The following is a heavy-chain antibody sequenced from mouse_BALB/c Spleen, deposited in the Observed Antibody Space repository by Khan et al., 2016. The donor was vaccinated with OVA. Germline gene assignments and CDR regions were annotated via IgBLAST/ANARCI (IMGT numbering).Heavy chain of an antibody. V-gene: IGHV9-1*02. CDR3: ARGASCWYFDV. Sequence: QIQLVQSGPELKKPGETVKISCKASGYTFTNYGMNWVKQAPGKGLKWMGWINTYTGEPTYTDDFKGRFAFSMETSASTAYLQINNLKTEDMATYFCARGASCWYFDVWGAGTTVTVSS. CDR2: INTYTGEP. J-gene: IGHJ1*01. D-gene: IGHD3-3*01. CDR1: GYTFTNYG.